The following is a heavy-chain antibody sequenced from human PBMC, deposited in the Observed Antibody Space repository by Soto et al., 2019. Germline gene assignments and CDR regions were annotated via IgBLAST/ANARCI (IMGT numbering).Heavy chain of an antibody. V-gene: IGHV1-18*01. CDR1: GYTFTNFG. D-gene: IGHD3-16*01. Sequence: QVHLVQSGAEVKKPGASVKVSCTASGYTFTNFGISWVRQAPGQGLEWMGWISAYNGNTTSAQKFQGRVTMTTDTSTRTAFIELRRLSSDDTAVYYCARGGTPIDSWGQGTLVTVSS. J-gene: IGHJ5*01. CDR2: ISAYNGNT. CDR3: ARGGTPIDS.